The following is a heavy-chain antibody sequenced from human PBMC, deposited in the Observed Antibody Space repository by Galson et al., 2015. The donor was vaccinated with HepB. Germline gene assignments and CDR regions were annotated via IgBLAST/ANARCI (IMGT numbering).Heavy chain of an antibody. J-gene: IGHJ4*02. V-gene: IGHV3-30*02. CDR3: AKDLSGSGGSGRGPDY. CDR1: GFIFSSSG. D-gene: IGHD3-10*01. CDR2: IPSDGSSP. Sequence: SLRLSRAASGFIFSSSGMHWVRQAPGKGLEWVTFIPSDGSSPYYADSVKGRFTISRDNSKDTLYLRMNSLSPEDTAVYYCAKDLSGSGGSGRGPDYWGQGTLVTVSS.